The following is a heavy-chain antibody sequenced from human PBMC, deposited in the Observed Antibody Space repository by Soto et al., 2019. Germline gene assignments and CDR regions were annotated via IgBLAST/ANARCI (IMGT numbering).Heavy chain of an antibody. Sequence: QVQLVQSGAEVKKPGSSVKVSCKASGGTFSSYTISWVRQAPGQGLEWMGRIIPILGIANYAQKCQVRVTITANKSTSTAYMALRSLRSEDTAVYYCASGDCSGDSCTYYDGTDVWGQGTTVTVSS. J-gene: IGHJ6*02. D-gene: IGHD2-15*01. CDR2: IIPILGIA. CDR1: GGTFSSYT. CDR3: ASGDCSGDSCTYYDGTDV. V-gene: IGHV1-69*02.